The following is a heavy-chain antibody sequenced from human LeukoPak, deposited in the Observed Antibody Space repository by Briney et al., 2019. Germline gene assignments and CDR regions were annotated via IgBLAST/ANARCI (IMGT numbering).Heavy chain of an antibody. CDR2: IYPGDSDT. D-gene: IGHD5-12*01. CDR1: GYSFTSYW. V-gene: IGHV5-51*01. CDR3: ARHLSSGYDYNNWFDP. Sequence: GESLKISCKGSGYSFTSYWMGWVRQMPGRGPEWMGIIYPGDSDTRYSPSFQGQVTISADKSISTAYLQWSSLKASDTAMYYCARHLSSGYDYNNWFDPWGQGTLVTVSS. J-gene: IGHJ5*02.